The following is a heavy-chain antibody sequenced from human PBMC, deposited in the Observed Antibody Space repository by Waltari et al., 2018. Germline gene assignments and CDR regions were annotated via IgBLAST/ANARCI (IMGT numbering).Heavy chain of an antibody. J-gene: IGHJ4*02. CDR3: AKDAFGNTNLDF. D-gene: IGHD2-2*01. V-gene: IGHV3-30*02. CDR1: GFTFSNFG. Sequence: QVNLVESGGGVVQPGGSLRLSCATSGFTFSNFGMHWVRQAPGKGLEWVALIWFDGSDKFYADSVRGRFTISRDNSARTLYLDMDSLRLDDTAMYYRAKDAFGNTNLDFWGQGTLVTVSS. CDR2: IWFDGSDK.